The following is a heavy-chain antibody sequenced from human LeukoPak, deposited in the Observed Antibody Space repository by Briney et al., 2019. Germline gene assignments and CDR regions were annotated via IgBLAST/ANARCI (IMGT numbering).Heavy chain of an antibody. D-gene: IGHD2-2*01. CDR2: ISTTGST. CDR1: SGSISSGGYY. CDR3: ARVTSRRFDP. Sequence: SQTLSLTCTVSSGSISSGGYYWTWIRQPAGKGLEWIGRISTTGSTNYNPSLKSRITISIDTSKNQFSLNLSSVTAADTAVYYCARVTSRRFDPWGQGTQVTVSS. V-gene: IGHV4-61*02. J-gene: IGHJ5*02.